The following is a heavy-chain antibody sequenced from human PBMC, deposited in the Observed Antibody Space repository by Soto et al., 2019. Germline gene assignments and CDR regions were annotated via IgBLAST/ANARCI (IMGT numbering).Heavy chain of an antibody. Sequence: QGKLQESGPGLVKPSETLSLTCTVSGGSISSYYWSWIRQPPGKGLEWIGYIYYSGSTNYNPSLKSRVTISVDTSKNQFSLKLSSVTAADTAVYYCARSYRRYCSGGSCYSYYYYYMDVWGKGTTVTVSS. V-gene: IGHV4-59*01. CDR2: IYYSGST. CDR3: ARSYRRYCSGGSCYSYYYYYMDV. CDR1: GGSISSYY. D-gene: IGHD2-15*01. J-gene: IGHJ6*03.